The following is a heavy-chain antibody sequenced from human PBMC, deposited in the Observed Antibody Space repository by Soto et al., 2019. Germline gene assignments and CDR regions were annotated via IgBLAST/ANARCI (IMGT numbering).Heavy chain of an antibody. J-gene: IGHJ1*01. Sequence: SXKVSFKTSGYTXSTSGIGWVRQAPGQGLEWVGWIIPDNGNRRSAQRLQGRVTLTTYTSASTAYIELRSLTSDDTAMYYCARDTESNRYNDWGQGTLAPVS. CDR2: IIPDNGNR. V-gene: IGHV1-18*01. D-gene: IGHD1-20*01. CDR1: GYTXSTSG. CDR3: ARDTESNRYND.